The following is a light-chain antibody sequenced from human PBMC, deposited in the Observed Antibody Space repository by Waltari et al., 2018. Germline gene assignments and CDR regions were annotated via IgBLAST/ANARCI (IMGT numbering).Light chain of an antibody. CDR3: HQYDRSPWT. CDR1: QSIGNNY. Sequence: ENVLTQSPGTLSLSPGERATLSCRASQSIGNNYLAWYPQKPGQAPRLLIYAESIRATGIPDRFSGSGSGTDFTLTISRLEPEDFAVFYCHQYDRSPWTFGQGTKVEF. CDR2: AES. J-gene: IGKJ1*01. V-gene: IGKV3-20*01.